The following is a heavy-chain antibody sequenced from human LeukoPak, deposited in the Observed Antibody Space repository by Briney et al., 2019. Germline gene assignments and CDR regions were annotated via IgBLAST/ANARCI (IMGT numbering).Heavy chain of an antibody. J-gene: IGHJ4*02. CDR2: LEQDGSEK. CDR1: GFTFSSYW. CDR3: ARETPPRPVYYDFWSGYDYYFDY. D-gene: IGHD3-3*01. Sequence: GGSLRLSCAASGFTFSSYWMSWVRQAPGKGLEWVANLEQDGSEKYYVDSVKGRFTISRDNAKNSLYLQMNSLRAEDTAVYYCARETPPRPVYYDFWSGYDYYFDYWGQGTLVTVSS. V-gene: IGHV3-7*01.